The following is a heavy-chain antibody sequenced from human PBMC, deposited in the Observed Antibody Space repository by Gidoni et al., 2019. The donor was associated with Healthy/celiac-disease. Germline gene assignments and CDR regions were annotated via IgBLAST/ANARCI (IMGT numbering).Heavy chain of an antibody. D-gene: IGHD1-26*01. CDR3: AADLGGSYEN. V-gene: IGHV1-58*02. CDR1: GFTFTSSA. CDR2: IVVGSGNT. J-gene: IGHJ4*02. Sequence: ASGFTFTSSAMQWVRQARGQRLEWIGWIVVGSGNTNYAQKFHERVTITRDMSTSTAYMELSSLRSEDTAVYHCAADLGGSYENWGQGTLVTVSS.